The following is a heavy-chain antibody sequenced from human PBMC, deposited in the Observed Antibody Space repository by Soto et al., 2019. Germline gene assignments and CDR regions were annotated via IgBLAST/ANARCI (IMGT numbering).Heavy chain of an antibody. D-gene: IGHD2-15*01. Sequence: GGSLRLSCATSGFTFTNYGMHWVRQAPGKGLEWMAVIWFDGASKFYADSVKGRFTISRDDSKDTLYLQMNSVRVEDTAVYYCARDLAAYCTGDSCYFILPHWGQGTLVTVSS. CDR2: IWFDGASK. V-gene: IGHV3-33*01. CDR1: GFTFTNYG. CDR3: ARDLAAYCTGDSCYFILPH. J-gene: IGHJ4*02.